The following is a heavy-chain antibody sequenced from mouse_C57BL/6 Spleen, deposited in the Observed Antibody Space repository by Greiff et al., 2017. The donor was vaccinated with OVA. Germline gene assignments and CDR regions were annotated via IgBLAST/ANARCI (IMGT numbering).Heavy chain of an antibody. Sequence: EVQRVESGGGLVQPKGSLKLSCAASGFSFNTYAMNWVRQAPGKGLEWVARIRSKSNNYATYYADSVKDRFTISRDDSESMLYLQMNNLKTEDTAMYYCVRSIYDGYYFAYWGQGTLVTVSA. D-gene: IGHD2-3*01. CDR3: VRSIYDGYYFAY. CDR2: IRSKSNNYAT. CDR1: GFSFNTYA. J-gene: IGHJ3*01. V-gene: IGHV10-1*01.